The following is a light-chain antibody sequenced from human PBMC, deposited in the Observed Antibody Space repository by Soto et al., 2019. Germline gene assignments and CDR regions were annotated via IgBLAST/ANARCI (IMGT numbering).Light chain of an antibody. Sequence: QSALTQPPSASGSPGQSVTISCTGTSSDVGGYNYVSWYQQHPGKAPKLMIYEVSKRPSGVPDRFSGSKSGNTASLTVSGLQAEDEADYYYSSYARSNNPVVFGGGTKLTVL. J-gene: IGLJ2*01. CDR1: SSDVGGYNY. CDR2: EVS. V-gene: IGLV2-8*01. CDR3: SSYARSNNPVV.